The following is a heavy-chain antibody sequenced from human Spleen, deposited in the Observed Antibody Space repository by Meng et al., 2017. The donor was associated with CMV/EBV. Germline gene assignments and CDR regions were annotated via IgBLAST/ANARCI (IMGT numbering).Heavy chain of an antibody. J-gene: IGHJ4*02. D-gene: IGHD5-12*01. CDR2: IYSAGNT. CDR1: GFTFNTYT. Sequence: GESLKISCAASGFTFNTYTMNWVRQAPGKGLEWVSNIYSAGNTYYADSVKGRFTTSRDNSKNTLSLQMNSLRVEDTAVYYCARKEWLHPILDYWGQGTLVTVSS. V-gene: IGHV3-66*02. CDR3: ARKEWLHPILDY.